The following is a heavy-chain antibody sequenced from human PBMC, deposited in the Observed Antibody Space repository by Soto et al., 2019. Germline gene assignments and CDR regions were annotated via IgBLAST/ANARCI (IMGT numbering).Heavy chain of an antibody. CDR1: GGSISSYY. V-gene: IGHV4-59*01. CDR3: ATGPSYSSGWYYFDY. D-gene: IGHD6-19*01. Sequence: SETLSLTCTVSGGSISSYYWSWIRQPPGKGLEWIGYIYYSGSTNYNPSLKSRVTISVDTSKNQFSLTLSSVTAADTAVYYCATGPSYSSGWYYFDYWGPGTLLTVSS. CDR2: IYYSGST. J-gene: IGHJ4*02.